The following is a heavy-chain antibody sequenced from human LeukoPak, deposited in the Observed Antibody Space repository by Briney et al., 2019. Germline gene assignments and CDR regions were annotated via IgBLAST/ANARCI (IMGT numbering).Heavy chain of an antibody. Sequence: PGGSLRLSCAASAFTFSTYAMYWVRQAPGKGLEWVAVISYDGSNKFYADSVKGRFTISRDKSKDTLYLQMNSLRAEDTAVYYCAKDATASPYFHWFDNWGQGTQVIVSS. CDR2: ISYDGSNK. J-gene: IGHJ4*02. D-gene: IGHD3-9*01. CDR1: AFTFSTYA. V-gene: IGHV3-30*07. CDR3: AKDATASPYFHWFDN.